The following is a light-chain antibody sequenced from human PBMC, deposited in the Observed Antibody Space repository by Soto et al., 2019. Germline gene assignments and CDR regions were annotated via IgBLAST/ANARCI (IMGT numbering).Light chain of an antibody. J-gene: IGKJ2*03. CDR1: QSVSTY. Sequence: EIVLTQSPGTLSLSPEETATLSCRASQSVSTYLAWYQQRPGQPPRLLIYDTSNRPTGIPDRFSGSGSGTDFTLTISSLEPEDFAVYYCQQRSSGYSFGQGTKLEIK. V-gene: IGKV3-11*01. CDR2: DTS. CDR3: QQRSSGYS.